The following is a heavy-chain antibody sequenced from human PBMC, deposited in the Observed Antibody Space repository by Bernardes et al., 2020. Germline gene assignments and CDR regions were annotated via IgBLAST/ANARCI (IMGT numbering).Heavy chain of an antibody. Sequence: GGSLRLSRAASGFTFSEYAMSWVRQAPGKGLEWVSSISGSGGTTSYGDSVKGRFTISRDNSKNTLYVQLNSLRAEDTGVYYCAKVLYSGTNFGPSDSWGQGTMVTVSS. CDR2: ISGSGGTT. D-gene: IGHD1-26*01. V-gene: IGHV3-23*01. CDR1: GFTFSEYA. CDR3: AKVLYSGTNFGPSDS. J-gene: IGHJ3*02.